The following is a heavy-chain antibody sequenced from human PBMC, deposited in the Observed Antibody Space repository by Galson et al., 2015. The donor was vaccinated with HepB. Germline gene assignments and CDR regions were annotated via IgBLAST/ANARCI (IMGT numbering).Heavy chain of an antibody. CDR1: GFSLNNAW. V-gene: IGHV3-15*01. J-gene: IGHJ5*02. CDR3: TTGGRQWLWFT. Sequence: SLRLSCAASGFSLNNAWMTWVRQAPGKGLEWVGRIYNKADGGATDYAAPVKGRFTISRDDSQNILYLQMNSLKTEDTALYYCTTGGRQWLWFTWGQGTLVTVS. D-gene: IGHD2-15*01. CDR2: IYNKADGGAT.